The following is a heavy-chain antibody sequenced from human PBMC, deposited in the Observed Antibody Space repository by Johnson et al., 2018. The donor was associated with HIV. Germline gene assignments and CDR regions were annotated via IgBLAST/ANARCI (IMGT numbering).Heavy chain of an antibody. CDR3: AKGRSMYYYDSSGWGGAFDI. CDR2: ISSSGSTI. V-gene: IGHV3-11*04. D-gene: IGHD3-22*01. CDR1: GFTFSDYY. J-gene: IGHJ3*02. Sequence: QVQLVESGGGLVQPGGSLRLSCAAAGFTFSDYYMSWIRQAPGKGLEWVSYISSSGSTIYYADAVQGRFSVSRDNAKNSLYLQMISLRAEATAVYYCAKGRSMYYYDSSGWGGAFDIWGQGTMVTVSS.